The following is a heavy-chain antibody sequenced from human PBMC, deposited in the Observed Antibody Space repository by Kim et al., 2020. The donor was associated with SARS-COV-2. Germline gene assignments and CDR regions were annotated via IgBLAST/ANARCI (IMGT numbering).Heavy chain of an antibody. CDR1: GFTFNSYA. Sequence: GGSLRLSCAASGFTFNSYAMHWVRQAPGKGLEWVAVISFDGSNKFYADSVKGRFTISRDNSKNTLYLQMNGLRAEDTALYYCATNSETLSEPRYGGSRVQNWGQGTLVTVSS. V-gene: IGHV3-30-3*01. J-gene: IGHJ1*01. D-gene: IGHD1-26*01. CDR2: ISFDGSNK. CDR3: ATNSETLSEPRYGGSRVQN.